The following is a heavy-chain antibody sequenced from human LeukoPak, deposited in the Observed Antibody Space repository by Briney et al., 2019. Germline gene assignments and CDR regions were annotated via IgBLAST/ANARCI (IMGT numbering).Heavy chain of an antibody. CDR2: INHSGST. CDR3: ARGELRYFDWLRAPPTSRRAFDI. V-gene: IGHV4-34*01. J-gene: IGHJ3*02. CDR1: GGSFSGYY. D-gene: IGHD3-9*01. Sequence: TPSETLSFTCAVYGGSFSGYYWSWIRQPPGKGLEWIGEINHSGSTNYNPSLKSRVTISVDTSKNQFSLKLSSVTAADTAVYYCARGELRYFDWLRAPPTSRRAFDIWGQGTMVTVSS.